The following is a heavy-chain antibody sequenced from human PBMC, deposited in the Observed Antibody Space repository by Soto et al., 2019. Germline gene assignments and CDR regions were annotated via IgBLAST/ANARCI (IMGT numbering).Heavy chain of an antibody. CDR1: GGSISSYY. V-gene: IGHV4-4*07. Sequence: SETLSLTCTVSGGSISSYYWSWIRQPAGKGLEWIGRIYTSGSTNYNPSLKSRVTMSVDTSKNQFSLKLSSVTAADTAVYYCARGRVTGYYDRVDMDVWGQGTTVTVSS. CDR3: ARGRVTGYYDRVDMDV. CDR2: IYTSGST. J-gene: IGHJ6*02. D-gene: IGHD3-9*01.